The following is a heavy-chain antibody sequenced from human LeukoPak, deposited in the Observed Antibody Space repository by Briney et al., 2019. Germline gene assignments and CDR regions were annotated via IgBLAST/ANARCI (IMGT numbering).Heavy chain of an antibody. J-gene: IGHJ6*03. CDR3: ARVNYYDSSGYYAYYYYMDV. CDR1: GGSLSSYY. D-gene: IGHD3-22*01. V-gene: IGHV4-4*07. CDR2: IYTSGST. Sequence: SETLSLTCTVSGGSLSSYYWSWIRQPAGKGLEWIGRIYTSGSTNYNPSIKSRVTISVDKSKNQFSLKLSSVTAADTAVYYCARVNYYDSSGYYAYYYYMDVWGKGTTVTVSS.